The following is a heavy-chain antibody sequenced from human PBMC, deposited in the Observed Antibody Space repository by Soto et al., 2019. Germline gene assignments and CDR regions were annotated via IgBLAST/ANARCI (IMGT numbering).Heavy chain of an antibody. CDR2: SRDKAQGYST. CDR1: GLTFLNDD. J-gene: IGHJ4*02. D-gene: IGHD3-22*01. V-gene: IGHV3-72*01. CDR3: VRPTYFSERSGYNRCFDY. Sequence: RGESLGMSGGGSGLTFLNDDSEWVQQGPWKGLGWVGRSRDKAQGYSTAYAASVKGRFTTSRDESKNSVYLHMNSLKTEDTAVYYCVRPTYFSERSGYNRCFDYWAQ.